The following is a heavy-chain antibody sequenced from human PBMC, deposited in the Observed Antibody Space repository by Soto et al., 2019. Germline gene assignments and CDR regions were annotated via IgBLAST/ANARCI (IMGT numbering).Heavy chain of an antibody. Sequence: GASVKVSCKASGYTFTGYYMHWVRQAPGQGLEWMGWINPNSGGTNYAQKFQGRVTMTGDTSINTAYMELSRLRSDDTAVYYCARAWRYGSSPRGYPLDYWGQGTLVTVSS. J-gene: IGHJ4*02. D-gene: IGHD6-6*01. CDR1: GYTFTGYY. CDR2: INPNSGGT. V-gene: IGHV1-2*02. CDR3: ARAWRYGSSPRGYPLDY.